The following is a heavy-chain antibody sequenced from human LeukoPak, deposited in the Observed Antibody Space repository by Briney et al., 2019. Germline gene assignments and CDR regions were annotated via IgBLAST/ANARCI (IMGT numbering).Heavy chain of an antibody. Sequence: GGSLRLSCAASGFTLSSYAMSWVRQAAGEGVELVSAISGSGGSTYYADSVKGRFTISRDNSKNTLYLQMNSLRAEDTAVYYCAKCSPAPYYDSSGYYDFDYWGQGTLVTVSS. CDR1: GFTLSSYA. J-gene: IGHJ4*02. D-gene: IGHD3-22*01. CDR3: AKCSPAPYYDSSGYYDFDY. V-gene: IGHV3-23*01. CDR2: ISGSGGST.